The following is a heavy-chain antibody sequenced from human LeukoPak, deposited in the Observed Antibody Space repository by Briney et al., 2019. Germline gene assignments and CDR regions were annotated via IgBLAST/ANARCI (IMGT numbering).Heavy chain of an antibody. CDR2: INHSGST. J-gene: IGHJ6*03. CDR3: ARGLSVISSSWAYYHYCYLDV. V-gene: IGHV4-34*01. Sequence: SETLSLTCAVYGGSFSGYYWSWIRQPPGKGLEWIGEINHSGSTNYNPSLKSRVTISVDTSKNQFSLKLSSVTAADTAVYYCARGLSVISSSWAYYHYCYLDVWGKGTTVTVSS. CDR1: GGSFSGYY. D-gene: IGHD6-13*01.